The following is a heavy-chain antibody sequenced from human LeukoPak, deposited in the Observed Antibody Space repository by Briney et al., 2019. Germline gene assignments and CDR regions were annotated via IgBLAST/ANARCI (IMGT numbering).Heavy chain of an antibody. J-gene: IGHJ5*02. V-gene: IGHV3-30*18. CDR2: ISYDGSKR. CDR1: GFVFSNTD. Sequence: GGSLRLSCAVSGFVFSNTDMYWVRQAPGKGPDWVAFISYDGSKRHYGDSVRGRFTISRDNSRNTVYLQMNSLRPEDTAVYYCAKESPDYGDQWGGYSWFDPWGQGTPVIVSS. CDR3: AKESPDYGDQWGGYSWFDP. D-gene: IGHD4/OR15-4a*01.